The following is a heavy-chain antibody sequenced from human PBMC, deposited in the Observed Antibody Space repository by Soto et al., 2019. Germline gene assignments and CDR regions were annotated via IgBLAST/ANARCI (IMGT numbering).Heavy chain of an antibody. CDR2: IFFNGGA. D-gene: IGHD1-1*01. CDR1: GDSLSSASYY. Sequence: PSETLSLTCTVSGDSLSSASYYWAWIRQPPGKVLEWIGSIFFNGGAYYTPSLESRVTISVDTSKNKLSLRLRSVTAADTAVYYCARQERSYFXPGGFDTWGQGALVT. V-gene: IGHV4-39*01. J-gene: IGHJ5*02. CDR3: ARQERSYFXPGGFDT.